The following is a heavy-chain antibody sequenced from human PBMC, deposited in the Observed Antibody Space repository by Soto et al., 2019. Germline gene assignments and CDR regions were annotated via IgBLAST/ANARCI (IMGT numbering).Heavy chain of an antibody. V-gene: IGHV3-23*01. Sequence: GGSLRLSCAASGFTFSSYAMSWVRQAPGKGLEWVSAISGSGGSTYYADSVKGRFTISRDNSKNTLYLQMNSLRAEDTAVYYCAKATVESYRRSFLFPFDYWGQGTLVTVSS. CDR3: AKATVESYRRSFLFPFDY. D-gene: IGHD6-13*01. J-gene: IGHJ4*02. CDR1: GFTFSSYA. CDR2: ISGSGGST.